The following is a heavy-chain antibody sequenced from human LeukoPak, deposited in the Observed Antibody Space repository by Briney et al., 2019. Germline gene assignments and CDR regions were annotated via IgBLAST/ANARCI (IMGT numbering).Heavy chain of an antibody. Sequence: SPTLSLTFPVSSGSISRGDYFWSWICPPPGKGLGWVGYISSSGTTYYNPSLRSRITISVDSSKSQFSLNLSSVTASDTAVYYCAGVGNGGYGGFDYWGQGTLVTVSS. V-gene: IGHV4-30-4*01. D-gene: IGHD5-12*01. CDR1: SGSISRGDYF. CDR3: AGVGNGGYGGFDY. CDR2: ISSSGTT. J-gene: IGHJ4*02.